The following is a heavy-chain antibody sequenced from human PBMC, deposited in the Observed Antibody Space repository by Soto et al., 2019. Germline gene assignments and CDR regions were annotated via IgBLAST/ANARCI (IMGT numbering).Heavy chain of an antibody. D-gene: IGHD2-15*01. CDR2: MNPNSGNT. Sequence: GASVKVSCKASGYTFTSYDINWVQQATGQGLEWMGWMNPNSGNTGYAQKLQGRVTMTRNTSISTAYMELSSLRSEDTAVYYCATDIVLNWFDPWGQGTLVTVSS. J-gene: IGHJ5*02. CDR3: ATDIVLNWFDP. V-gene: IGHV1-8*01. CDR1: GYTFTSYD.